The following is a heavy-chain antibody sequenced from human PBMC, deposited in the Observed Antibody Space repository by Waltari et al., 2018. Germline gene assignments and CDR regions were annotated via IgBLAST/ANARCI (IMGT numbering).Heavy chain of an antibody. CDR3: AHRPSHYDIFSGYYNYFDY. D-gene: IGHD3-9*01. CDR2: VYWDDNK. Sequence: QITLKESGPTLVKPTQTLTLTCAFSGFSFSTSGVGVGWIRQPPGKDLEWLAFVYWDDNKRYSPSLKGRLTITQDTSEDQVVLTMTNMDPVDTATYFCAHRPSHYDIFSGYYNYFDYWGQGILVTVSS. J-gene: IGHJ4*02. V-gene: IGHV2-5*02. CDR1: GFSFSTSGVG.